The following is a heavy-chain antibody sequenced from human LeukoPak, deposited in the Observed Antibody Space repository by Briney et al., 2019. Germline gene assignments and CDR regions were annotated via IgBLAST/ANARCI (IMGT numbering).Heavy chain of an antibody. CDR1: GDNFNNYW. CDR2: IYPGDSDT. V-gene: IGHV5-51*01. D-gene: IGHD3-9*01. J-gene: IGHJ4*02. CDR3: ARGEPLRYFDWPLTDY. Sequence: GESLKISCKGGGDNFNNYWIVWVRQMPGKGLEWMGVIYPGDSDTRYSPSFQGQVTISADKSISTAYLQWSSLKASDTAMYYCARGEPLRYFDWPLTDYWGQGTLVTVSS.